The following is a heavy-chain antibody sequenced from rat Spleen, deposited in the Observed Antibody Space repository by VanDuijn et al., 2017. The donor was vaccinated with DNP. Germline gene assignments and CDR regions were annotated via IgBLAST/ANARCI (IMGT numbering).Heavy chain of an antibody. CDR2: ISPNGGYT. Sequence: EVQLVESGGGLVQAGRSLKLSCAASGFTFSNYAIHWIRQAPRKGLEWVASISPNGGYTYYRDSVKGRFTISRDNAKSTLYLQMDSLRSEDTATYYCATQRYYDGTYYYGFDYWGQGVMVTVSS. J-gene: IGHJ2*01. CDR3: ATQRYYDGTYYYGFDY. V-gene: IGHV5S23*01. D-gene: IGHD1-12*02. CDR1: GFTFSNYA.